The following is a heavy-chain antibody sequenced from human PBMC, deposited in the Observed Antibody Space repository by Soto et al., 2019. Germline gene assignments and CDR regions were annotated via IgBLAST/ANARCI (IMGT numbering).Heavy chain of an antibody. Sequence: AAVTVSCMASGYTFIGFYIHWVRQAPGQGLEWMGWINPNSGDTSYAQKFQGRVTMTRDTSISTAYMELSRLRSDDTAVYYCARSDSNYITADYWGQGTLVTVSS. V-gene: IGHV1-2*02. CDR1: GYTFIGFY. CDR2: INPNSGDT. CDR3: ARSDSNYITADY. D-gene: IGHD4-4*01. J-gene: IGHJ4*02.